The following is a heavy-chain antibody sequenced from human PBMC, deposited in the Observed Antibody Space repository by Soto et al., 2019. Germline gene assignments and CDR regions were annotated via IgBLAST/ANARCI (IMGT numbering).Heavy chain of an antibody. CDR2: MNPNSGNT. J-gene: IGHJ6*03. V-gene: IGHV1-8*01. D-gene: IGHD4-17*01. CDR3: ARHPYGDARKYYYYMDV. CDR1: GYTFTSYD. Sequence: ASVKVSCKASGYTFTSYDINWVRQATGQGLEWMGWMNPNSGNTGYAQKFQGRVTMTRNTSIRTAYMELSNLGSEDTAVYYCARHPYGDARKYYYYMDVWGKGTTVTVSS.